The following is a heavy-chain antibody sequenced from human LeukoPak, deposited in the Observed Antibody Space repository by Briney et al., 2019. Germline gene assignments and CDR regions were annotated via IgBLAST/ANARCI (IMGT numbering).Heavy chain of an antibody. CDR2: INHSGST. Sequence: SETLSLTCAVYGGSFSGYYWSWIRQPPGKGLEWIGEINHSGSTNYNPSLKSRVTISVDTSKNQFSLKLSPVTAADTAVYYCARVPYYDSWPQFDYWGQGTLVTVSS. CDR3: ARVPYYDSWPQFDY. V-gene: IGHV4-34*01. D-gene: IGHD3-22*01. CDR1: GGSFSGYY. J-gene: IGHJ4*02.